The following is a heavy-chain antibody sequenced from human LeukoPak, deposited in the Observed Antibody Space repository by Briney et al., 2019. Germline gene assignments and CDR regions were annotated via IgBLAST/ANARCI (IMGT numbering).Heavy chain of an antibody. Sequence: PSETLSLTCTVSGGSISSYYWSWIRQPPGKGLEWIGYIYYSGSTNYNPSLKGRVTISVDTSKNQFSLKLSSVTAADTAVYYCARHAHSSGWFVAYFDYWGQGTLVTVSS. D-gene: IGHD6-19*01. CDR3: ARHAHSSGWFVAYFDY. V-gene: IGHV4-59*08. J-gene: IGHJ4*02. CDR1: GGSISSYY. CDR2: IYYSGST.